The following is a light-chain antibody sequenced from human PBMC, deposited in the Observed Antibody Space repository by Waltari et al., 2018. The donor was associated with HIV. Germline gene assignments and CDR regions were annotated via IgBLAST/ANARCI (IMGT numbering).Light chain of an antibody. CDR2: RDN. V-gene: IGLV1-47*01. J-gene: IGLJ2*01. CDR3: VVWDDSLSGVV. CDR1: SSNIGRNN. Sequence: QSVVTQSPSASGTPGQSVTISCSGSSSNIGRNNVFWYQHLPGTAPKLLLYRDNQRPSVVPDLISGSRSGPSASLAISGLRSEDEAVYYCVVWDDSLSGVVFGGGTSLTVL.